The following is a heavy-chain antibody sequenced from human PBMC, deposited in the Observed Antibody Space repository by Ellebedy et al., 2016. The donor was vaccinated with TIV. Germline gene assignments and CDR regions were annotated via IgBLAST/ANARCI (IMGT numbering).Heavy chain of an antibody. V-gene: IGHV3-30-3*01. CDR1: GFIFSGFV. J-gene: IGHJ5*02. CDR2: TSSSGNHK. D-gene: IGHD4-17*01. Sequence: GESLKISCAASGFIFSGFVMHWVRQAPGKGLEWVAITSSSGNHKYYADSVKGRFTISRDNSRNTLYLEMSSLRNEDAAIYYCVRGDYGDFSWGQGTLVTVSS. CDR3: VRGDYGDFS.